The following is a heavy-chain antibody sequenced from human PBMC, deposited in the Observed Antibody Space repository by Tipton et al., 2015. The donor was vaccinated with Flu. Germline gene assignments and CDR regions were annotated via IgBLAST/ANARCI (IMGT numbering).Heavy chain of an antibody. CDR2: INPNSGGT. CDR1: GYTFTGYY. D-gene: IGHD2-8*01. Sequence: QSGPEVKKPGASVKVSCKASGYTFTGYYMHWVRQAPGQGLEWMGWINPNSGGTNYAQKFQGRVTMTRDTSISTAYMELSRLRSDDTAVYYCARSTIEVYAIPNWYFDLWGRGTLVTVSS. J-gene: IGHJ2*01. V-gene: IGHV1-2*02. CDR3: ARSTIEVYAIPNWYFDL.